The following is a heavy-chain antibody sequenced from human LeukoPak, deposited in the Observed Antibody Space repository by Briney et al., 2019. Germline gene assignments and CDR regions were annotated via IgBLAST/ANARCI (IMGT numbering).Heavy chain of an antibody. J-gene: IGHJ4*02. V-gene: IGHV3-7*01. CDR1: GFTFSTYW. CDR2: INQDGSQK. Sequence: GGSLRLSCAASGFTFSTYWMSWVRQAPGKGLEWVAIINQDGSQKYYVDSVKGRFTISRDNAKNSLYLQMESLRVEDTAVYHCAKDVAWGRMDLWGQGTLATVSS. CDR3: AKDVAWGRMDL. D-gene: IGHD3/OR15-3a*01.